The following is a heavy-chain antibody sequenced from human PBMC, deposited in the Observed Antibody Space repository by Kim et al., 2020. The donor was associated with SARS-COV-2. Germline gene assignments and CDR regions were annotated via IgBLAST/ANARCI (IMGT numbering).Heavy chain of an antibody. CDR2: ISGSGGST. V-gene: IGHV3-23*01. J-gene: IGHJ4*02. CDR3: ANHGILTGYYNRMGYFDY. Sequence: GGSLRLSCAASGFTFSSYAMSWVRQAPGKGLEWVSAISGSGGSTYYADSVKGRFTISRDNSKNTLYLQMNSLRAEDTAVYYCANHGILTGYYNRMGYFDYWGQGTLVTVSS. D-gene: IGHD3-9*01. CDR1: GFTFSSYA.